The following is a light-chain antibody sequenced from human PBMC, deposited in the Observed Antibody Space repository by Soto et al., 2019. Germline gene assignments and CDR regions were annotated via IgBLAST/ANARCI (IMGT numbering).Light chain of an antibody. Sequence: IVCTQAPASLTLYPGERATLSCRASLNVNSYLAWYQQKPGQAPRLLTYDASNRAAGIPARFSGSGSGTDFTLTISSLEPEDFAIYYCQQRQYWPPITSGQGTRPATK. CDR3: QQRQYWPPIT. V-gene: IGKV3-11*01. CDR2: DAS. J-gene: IGKJ5*01. CDR1: LNVNSY.